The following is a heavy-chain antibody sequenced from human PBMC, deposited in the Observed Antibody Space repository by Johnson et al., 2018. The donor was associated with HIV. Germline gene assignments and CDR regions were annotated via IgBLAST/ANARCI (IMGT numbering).Heavy chain of an antibody. D-gene: IGHD6-13*01. CDR3: VKGMDSSSWYAFDI. V-gene: IGHV3-23*04. Sequence: MQLVESGGGLVQPGGSLRMSCVASGFTFSTYGMTWVRQAPGKGLEWVSAISGTGGTTYYADSVRGRFSISRDKSKDTLYLQMSSLRAEDTAVYYCVKGMDSSSWYAFDIWGQGTMVTVSS. J-gene: IGHJ3*02. CDR1: GFTFSTYG. CDR2: ISGTGGTT.